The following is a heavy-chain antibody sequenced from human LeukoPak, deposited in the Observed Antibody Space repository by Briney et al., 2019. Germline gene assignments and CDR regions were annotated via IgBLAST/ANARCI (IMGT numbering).Heavy chain of an antibody. CDR2: IYYSGST. J-gene: IGHJ4*02. D-gene: IGHD3-22*01. V-gene: IGHV4-39*01. CDR3: ARGEDYYDSSGYYN. CDR1: GGSISGSSYY. Sequence: SETLSLTCTVSGGSISGSSYYWGWIRQPPGKGLEWIGSIYYSGSTYYNPSLKSRVTISVDTSKNQFSLKLSSVTAADTAVYYCARGEDYYDSSGYYNWGQGTLVTVSS.